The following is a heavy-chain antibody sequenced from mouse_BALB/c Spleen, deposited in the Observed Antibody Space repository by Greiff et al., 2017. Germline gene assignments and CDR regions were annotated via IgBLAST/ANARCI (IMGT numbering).Heavy chain of an antibody. Sequence: VKLMESGPGLVAPSQSLSITCTVSGFSLTSYGVHWVRQPPGKGLEWLGVIWAGGSTNYNSALMSRLSISKDNSKSQVFLKMNSLQTDDTAMYYCARDEYGLLLFDYWGQGTTLTVSS. D-gene: IGHD2-10*02. J-gene: IGHJ2*01. V-gene: IGHV2-9*02. CDR2: IWAGGST. CDR3: ARDEYGLLLFDY. CDR1: GFSLTSYG.